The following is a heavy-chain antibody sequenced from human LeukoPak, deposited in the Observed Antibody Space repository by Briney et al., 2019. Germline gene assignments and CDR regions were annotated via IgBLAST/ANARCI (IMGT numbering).Heavy chain of an antibody. J-gene: IGHJ4*02. D-gene: IGHD6-19*01. Sequence: GGSLRLSCAASGFTLSSYWMSWVRQAPGKGLEWVANIKQDGSEKYYVDSVKGRFTISRDNAKNSLYLQMNSLRAEDTALYYCAKLAVAGLYFDYWGQGTLVTVSS. CDR1: GFTLSSYW. V-gene: IGHV3-7*03. CDR3: AKLAVAGLYFDY. CDR2: IKQDGSEK.